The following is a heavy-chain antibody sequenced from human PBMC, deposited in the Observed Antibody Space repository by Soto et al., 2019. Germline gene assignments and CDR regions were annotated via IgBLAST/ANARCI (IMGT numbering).Heavy chain of an antibody. J-gene: IGHJ4*02. CDR2: IYYSGST. CDR3: ASLSPRSYYDSSGYYYFDY. D-gene: IGHD3-22*01. Sequence: SETLSLTCAVSGGSISSSNWWSWVRQPPGKGLEWIGEIYYSGSTNYNPSLKSRVTISVDKSKNQFSLKLSSVTAADTAVYYCASLSPRSYYDSSGYYYFDYWGQGTLVTVSS. CDR1: GGSISSSNW. V-gene: IGHV4-4*02.